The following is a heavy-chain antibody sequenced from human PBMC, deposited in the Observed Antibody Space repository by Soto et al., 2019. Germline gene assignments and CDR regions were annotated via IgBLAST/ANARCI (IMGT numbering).Heavy chain of an antibody. CDR2: INPSGGHT. J-gene: IGHJ4*02. CDR1: GNTFTNYY. V-gene: IGHV1-46*01. Sequence: QVQLMQSGAEVKKPGASVKVSCKASGNTFTNYYIHWVRQAPGQGLEWMGTINPSGGHTTYSQNFLGRVTMTGDTSTSTLDMELTSLTSDDTAVYYCARGGHVVVVTAAFDYWGQGTLVTVSS. CDR3: ARGGHVVVVTAAFDY. D-gene: IGHD2-21*02.